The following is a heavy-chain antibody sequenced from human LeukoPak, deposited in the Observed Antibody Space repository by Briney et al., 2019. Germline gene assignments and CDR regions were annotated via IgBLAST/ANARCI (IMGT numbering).Heavy chain of an antibody. Sequence: GGSLRLSCAASGFTFSDSALHWVRQAPGKGLEWVAVISSDGFDKYYADSVKGRCTISRDNSNSTMYLQMSNLRAEDTAVYYCAKALAMTTVGYLQHWGQGTLVTVSS. J-gene: IGHJ4*02. CDR3: AKALAMTTVGYLQH. V-gene: IGHV3-30*18. D-gene: IGHD4-11*01. CDR2: ISSDGFDK. CDR1: GFTFSDSA.